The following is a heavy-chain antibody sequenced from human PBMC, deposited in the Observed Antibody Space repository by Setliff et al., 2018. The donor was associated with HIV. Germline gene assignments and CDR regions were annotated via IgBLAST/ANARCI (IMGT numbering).Heavy chain of an antibody. CDR3: ARVEGVDFWSGYSPFNY. J-gene: IGHJ4*02. CDR1: GFTFSSYS. V-gene: IGHV3-21*01. D-gene: IGHD3-3*01. CDR2: ISSSSSYI. Sequence: PGGSLRLSCAASGFTFSSYSMNWVRQAPGKGLEWVSSISSSSSYIYYADSVKGRFSISRYNAKNSLYLQMNSLGAEDTAVYYCARVEGVDFWSGYSPFNYWGQGTLVTVSS.